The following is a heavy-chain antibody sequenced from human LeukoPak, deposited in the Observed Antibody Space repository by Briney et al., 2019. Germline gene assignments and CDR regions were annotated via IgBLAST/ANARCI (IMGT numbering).Heavy chain of an antibody. V-gene: IGHV3-11*01. CDR2: ISHNGETK. Sequence: GGSLRLSCAASGFTFSDHYMIWLRQAPGKGLEAISYISHNGETKYYADSVKGRLSTSRDNAKSSLYLQMNSPRVEDTAVYYCARDRHGYFDYWGQGTLVTVSS. CDR1: GFTFSDHY. CDR3: ARDRHGYFDY. D-gene: IGHD6-13*01. J-gene: IGHJ4*02.